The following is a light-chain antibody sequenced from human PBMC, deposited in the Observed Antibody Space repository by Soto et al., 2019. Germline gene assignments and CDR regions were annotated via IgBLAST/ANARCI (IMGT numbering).Light chain of an antibody. V-gene: IGLV2-14*01. CDR2: DVS. CDR1: SSDVGGYNY. Sequence: QSVLTQPASVSGSPGQPITISCTGTSSDVGGYNYVSWYQQHPGKAPKLMIYDVSNRPSGVSNRFSGSKSGNTASLTISGLEAEDGADYYCSSYTSSSTGVFGGGTKLTVL. CDR3: SSYTSSSTGV. J-gene: IGLJ3*02.